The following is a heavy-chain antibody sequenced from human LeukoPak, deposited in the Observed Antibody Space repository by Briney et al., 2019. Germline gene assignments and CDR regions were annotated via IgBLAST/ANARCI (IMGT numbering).Heavy chain of an antibody. J-gene: IGHJ4*02. CDR3: ARDGITYYYGSGSYRDPRYYFDY. D-gene: IGHD3-10*01. Sequence: GGSLRLSCAASGFTVSSNYMSWVRQAPGKGLEWVSVIYSGGSTYYADSVKGRFTISGDNSKNTLYLQMNSLRAEDTAVYYCARDGITYYYGSGSYRDPRYYFDYWGQGTLVTVSS. CDR2: IYSGGST. V-gene: IGHV3-66*01. CDR1: GFTVSSNY.